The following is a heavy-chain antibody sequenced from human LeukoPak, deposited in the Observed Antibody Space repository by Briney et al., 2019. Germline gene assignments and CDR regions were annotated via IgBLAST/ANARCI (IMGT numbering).Heavy chain of an antibody. CDR1: GYTFTSYG. CDR3: ARGQVVGATQL. D-gene: IGHD1-26*01. CDR2: ISAHNGNT. Sequence: GASVKVSCKASGYTFTSYGISWVRQAPGQGLEWMGWISAHNGNTNYAQKLQGRVTITTDTSTSTAYMELRSLRSEDTAVYYCARGQVVGATQLWGQGTMVTVSS. V-gene: IGHV1-18*01. J-gene: IGHJ3*01.